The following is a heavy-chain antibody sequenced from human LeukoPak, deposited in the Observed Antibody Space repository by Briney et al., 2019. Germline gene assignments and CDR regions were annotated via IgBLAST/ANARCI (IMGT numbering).Heavy chain of an antibody. Sequence: SETLSLTCAVYGGSFSGYYWSWIRQPPGKGLEWIGEINHSGSTNYNPSLKSRVTISVDTSKNQFSLKLSSVTAADTAVYYCARRATYYYGSGNLDPWGQGTLVTVSS. CDR3: ARRATYYYGSGNLDP. V-gene: IGHV4-34*01. CDR1: GGSFSGYY. D-gene: IGHD3-10*01. J-gene: IGHJ5*02. CDR2: INHSGST.